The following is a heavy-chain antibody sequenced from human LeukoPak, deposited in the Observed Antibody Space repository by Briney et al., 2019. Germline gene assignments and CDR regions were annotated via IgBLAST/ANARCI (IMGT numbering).Heavy chain of an antibody. V-gene: IGHV3-23*01. CDR2: ISGGGAST. CDR3: AKGAGRSGSYRSDAFDI. Sequence: GGSLRLSCAASGFTFSSYGMNWVRQAPGKGLERVSGISGGGASTDYADSVKGRFTISRDNSKNTLYLQMSSLGADDMAVYYCAKGAGRSGSYRSDAFDIWGQGTVVTVSS. J-gene: IGHJ3*02. CDR1: GFTFSSYG. D-gene: IGHD3-10*01.